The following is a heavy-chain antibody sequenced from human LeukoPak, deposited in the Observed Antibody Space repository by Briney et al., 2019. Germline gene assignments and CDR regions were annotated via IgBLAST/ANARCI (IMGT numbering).Heavy chain of an antibody. Sequence: ASVKVSCKASGYTFTSYGISRVRQAPGQGLEWMGWISAYNGNTNYAQKLQGRVTMTTDTSTSTAYMELRSLRSDDTAVYYCARYSGYDLVDYFDYWGQGTLVTVSS. CDR3: ARYSGYDLVDYFDY. CDR2: ISAYNGNT. V-gene: IGHV1-18*01. J-gene: IGHJ4*02. CDR1: GYTFTSYG. D-gene: IGHD5-12*01.